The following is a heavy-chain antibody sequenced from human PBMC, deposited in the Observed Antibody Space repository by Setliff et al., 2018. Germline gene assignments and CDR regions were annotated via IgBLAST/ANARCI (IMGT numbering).Heavy chain of an antibody. Sequence: PSETLSLTCAVYGEPFSGYFWSWIRQTPEKGLEWIGEISHGGNTNYNPSFKSRVTISIDTSKNQFSLKVNSVTAADTAVYFCARVLVLGYNWFDPWGQGTPVTVSS. CDR2: ISHGGNT. D-gene: IGHD3-10*01. CDR1: GEPFSGYF. V-gene: IGHV4-34*01. J-gene: IGHJ5*02. CDR3: ARVLVLGYNWFDP.